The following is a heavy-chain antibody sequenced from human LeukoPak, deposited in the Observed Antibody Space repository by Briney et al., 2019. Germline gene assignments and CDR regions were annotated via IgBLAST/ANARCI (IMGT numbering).Heavy chain of an antibody. CDR3: ARRIAAAGPFVYYYYGMDV. V-gene: IGHV4-59*08. J-gene: IGHJ6*02. D-gene: IGHD6-13*01. Sequence: SETLSLTCTVSGGSISSYYWSWIRQPPGKGLEWIGYIYYSGSTNYNPSLKSRVTISVDTSKNQFSLKLSSVTAADTAAYYCARRIAAAGPFVYYYYGMDVWGQGTTVTVSS. CDR1: GGSISSYY. CDR2: IYYSGST.